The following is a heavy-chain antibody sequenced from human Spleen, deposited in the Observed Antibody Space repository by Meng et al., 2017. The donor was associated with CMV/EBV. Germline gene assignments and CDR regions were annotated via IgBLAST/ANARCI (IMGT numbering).Heavy chain of an antibody. Sequence: LSCAASGLTFSNTWMTWVRQAPGKGLEWVGRIKDKTDGGATDYAASVKGRFSISRDDSKNILYLQMNSLKSEDTAVYFCATFYRGNWGQGTLVTVSS. D-gene: IGHD3-10*01. CDR2: IKDKTDGGAT. CDR1: GLTFSNTW. V-gene: IGHV3-15*01. CDR3: ATFYRGN. J-gene: IGHJ4*02.